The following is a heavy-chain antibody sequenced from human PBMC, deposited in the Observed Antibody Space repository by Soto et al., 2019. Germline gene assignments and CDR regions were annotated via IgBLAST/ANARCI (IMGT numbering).Heavy chain of an antibody. CDR3: ARGGRGYSYGYFDY. J-gene: IGHJ4*02. V-gene: IGHV4-34*01. CDR1: GGSFSGYY. Sequence: QVQLQQWGAGLLKPSETLSLTCAVYGGSFSGYYWSWIRQPPGKGLEWIGEINHSGSTNYNPSLKSRVTISVDTSKNQFSLKLSSVIAADTAVYYCARGGRGYSYGYFDYWGQGTLVTVSS. D-gene: IGHD5-18*01. CDR2: INHSGST.